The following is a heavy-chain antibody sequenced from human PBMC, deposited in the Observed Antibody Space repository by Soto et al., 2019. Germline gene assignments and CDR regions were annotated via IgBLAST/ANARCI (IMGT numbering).Heavy chain of an antibody. Sequence: SETLSLTCTVSGGAVYADGYYWGWIRQPPGKGLEWIGNIYFSGSTYYNPSLKSRVTISVDTSKNQFSLKLSSVTAADTAVYYCARDYDILTGYPENFDYWGQGTLVTVSS. CDR1: GGAVYADGYY. J-gene: IGHJ4*02. CDR2: IYFSGST. V-gene: IGHV4-39*02. D-gene: IGHD3-9*01. CDR3: ARDYDILTGYPENFDY.